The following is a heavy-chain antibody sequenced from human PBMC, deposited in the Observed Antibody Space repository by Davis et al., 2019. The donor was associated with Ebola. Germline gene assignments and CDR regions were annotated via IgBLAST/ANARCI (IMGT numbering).Heavy chain of an antibody. CDR3: ARRSSGYCYPFDY. CDR1: GGTFSSYT. V-gene: IGHV1-69*02. J-gene: IGHJ4*02. Sequence: AASVQVSCKASGGTFSSYTISWVRQAPGQGLEWMGRIIPILGIANYAQKFQGRVTITADKSTSTAYMELSSLRSDDTAVYYCARRSSGYCYPFDYWGQGTLVTVSS. CDR2: IIPILGIA. D-gene: IGHD3-22*01.